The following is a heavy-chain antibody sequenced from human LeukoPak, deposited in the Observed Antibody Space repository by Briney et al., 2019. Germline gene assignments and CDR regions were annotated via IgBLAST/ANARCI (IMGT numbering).Heavy chain of an antibody. Sequence: GGSLRLSCAASGFTFSSYGMHWVRQAPGKGLEWVAVISYDGSNKYYADSVKGRFTISKDNAQNSLYLQMNSLRAEDTAVYYCARVSVVSYYFDYWGQGSLVTVSS. V-gene: IGHV3-30*03. CDR1: GFTFSSYG. CDR2: ISYDGSNK. D-gene: IGHD4-23*01. J-gene: IGHJ4*02. CDR3: ARVSVVSYYFDY.